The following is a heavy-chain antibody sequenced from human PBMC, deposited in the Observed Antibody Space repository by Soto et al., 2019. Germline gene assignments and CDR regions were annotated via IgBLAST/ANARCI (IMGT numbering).Heavy chain of an antibody. CDR2: IKQDGSEK. Sequence: GGSLRLSCAASGFTFSIYWMSWVRQAPGKGLEWVGNIKQDGSEKYYVDSVKGRVTISRDNAKNSPYLQMNSLRADDTAVYYFARVPGTPRYCAYCGQGTLVPVSS. D-gene: IGHD3-10*01. CDR1: GFTFSIYW. J-gene: IGHJ4*02. CDR3: ARVPGTPRYCAY. V-gene: IGHV3-7*01.